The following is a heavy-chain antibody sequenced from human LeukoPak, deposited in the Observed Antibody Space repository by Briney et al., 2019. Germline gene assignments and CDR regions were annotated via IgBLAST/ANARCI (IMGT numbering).Heavy chain of an antibody. V-gene: IGHV3-74*01. CDR3: ARVESGSCSSTRCRNIDY. Sequence: GGSLRLSCAASGFTFSNYWMHLVRQAPGKGLVWVSRINTDGCSTNYADSVKGRFTISRDNAKNTLYVQMNSLRVEDTAVYYCARVESGSCSSTRCRNIDYWGQGTLVTVSS. D-gene: IGHD2-2*01. J-gene: IGHJ4*02. CDR1: GFTFSNYW. CDR2: INTDGCST.